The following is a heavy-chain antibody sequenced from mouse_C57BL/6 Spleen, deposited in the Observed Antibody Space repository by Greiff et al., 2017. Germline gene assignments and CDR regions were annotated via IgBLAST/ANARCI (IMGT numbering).Heavy chain of an antibody. CDR3: ARGVYYGSNPYWYCDV. V-gene: IGHV5-17*01. CDR1: GFTFSDYG. J-gene: IGHJ1*03. CDR2: ISSGSSTI. Sequence: EVKLVESGGGLVKPGGSLKLSCAASGFTFSDYGMHWVRQAPEKGLEWVAYISSGSSTIYYADTVKGRFTISRDNAKNTLCLQMTSLRSEDTAMCYCARGVYYGSNPYWYCDVWGTGTTVTVSS. D-gene: IGHD1-1*01.